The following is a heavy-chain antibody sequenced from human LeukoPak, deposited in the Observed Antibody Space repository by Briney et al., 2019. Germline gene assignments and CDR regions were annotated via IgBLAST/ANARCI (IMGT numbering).Heavy chain of an antibody. J-gene: IGHJ5*02. CDR1: DGSISSGGYY. CDR3: ARSNYDFWSGYYSSPSGNWFDP. Sequence: KPSETLSLTCTVSDGSISSGGYYWSWIRQHPGKGLEWIGYIYYSGSTYYNPSLKSRVTISVDTSKNQFSLKLSSVTAADTAVYYCARSNYDFWSGYYSSPSGNWFDPWGQGTLVTVSS. CDR2: IYYSGST. V-gene: IGHV4-31*03. D-gene: IGHD3-3*01.